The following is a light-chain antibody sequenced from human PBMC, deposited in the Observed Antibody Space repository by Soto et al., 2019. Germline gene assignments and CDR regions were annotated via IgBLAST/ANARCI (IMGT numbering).Light chain of an antibody. Sequence: TITKTKTSSDVGGYNYVSWYQQHPGKAPKLMIYDVSNRPSGVSNRFSGSKSGNTASLTISGLQAEDEADYYCSSYTSSSTPGVFGTGTKVTVL. CDR2: DVS. J-gene: IGLJ1*01. V-gene: IGLV2-14*04. CDR1: SSDVGGYNY. CDR3: SSYTSSSTPGV.